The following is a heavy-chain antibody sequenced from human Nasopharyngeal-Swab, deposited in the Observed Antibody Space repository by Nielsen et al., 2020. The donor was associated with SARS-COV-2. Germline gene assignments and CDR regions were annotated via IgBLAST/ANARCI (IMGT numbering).Heavy chain of an antibody. V-gene: IGHV3-30-3*01. CDR3: ARKDSGSYSGYFDY. J-gene: IGHJ4*02. CDR2: ISYDGSNK. D-gene: IGHD1-26*01. Sequence: GESLKISCAASGFTFSSYAMHWVRQAPGQGLEWVAVISYDGSNKYYADAVKGRFTISRDNSKNTLYLQMNSLRAEDTAVYYCARKDSGSYSGYFDYWGQGTLVTVSS. CDR1: GFTFSSYA.